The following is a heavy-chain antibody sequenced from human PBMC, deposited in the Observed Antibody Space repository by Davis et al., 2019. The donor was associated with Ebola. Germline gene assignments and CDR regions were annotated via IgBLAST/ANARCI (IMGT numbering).Heavy chain of an antibody. CDR3: ARGRSCYGLLCYWYFDV. J-gene: IGHJ2*01. D-gene: IGHD2-15*01. CDR1: GGSFSGYY. CDR2: ISRSSSYI. Sequence: PSETLSLTCAVYGGSFSGYYWSWIRQPPGKGLEWVSSISRSSSYIYYADSVTGRFTISRDNAKNSLHLQMNNLRGEDTAVYYCARGRSCYGLLCYWYFDVWGRGTLVTVSS. V-gene: IGHV3-21*06.